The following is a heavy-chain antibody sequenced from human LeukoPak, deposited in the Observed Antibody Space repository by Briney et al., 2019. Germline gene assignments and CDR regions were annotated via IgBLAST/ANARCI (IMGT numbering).Heavy chain of an antibody. V-gene: IGHV3-30-3*01. D-gene: IGHD6-6*01. Sequence: GGSLRLSCAASGFTFDSYALHWVRQTPGKGLEWLAIITYDGTNKYYADSVKGRFTISRDNSKNTLFLQMNSLRAEDTAVYYCARVEYSSSPHFDYWGQGTLVTVSS. J-gene: IGHJ4*02. CDR2: ITYDGTNK. CDR3: ARVEYSSSPHFDY. CDR1: GFTFDSYA.